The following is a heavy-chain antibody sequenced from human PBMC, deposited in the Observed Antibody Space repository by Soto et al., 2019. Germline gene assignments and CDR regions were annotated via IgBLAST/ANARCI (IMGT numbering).Heavy chain of an antibody. CDR1: GFTFSTYW. Sequence: PVGSLRLSCVASGFTFSTYWMAWVRQAPGKGLEWVANLRQDGNDLNYVDSVKGRFTISRDNANNSVSLQMNSLRAEDTAVYYCARDVSGSLDFWGRGTLVTVSS. J-gene: IGHJ4*02. CDR2: LRQDGNDL. CDR3: ARDVSGSLDF. D-gene: IGHD1-26*01. V-gene: IGHV3-7*01.